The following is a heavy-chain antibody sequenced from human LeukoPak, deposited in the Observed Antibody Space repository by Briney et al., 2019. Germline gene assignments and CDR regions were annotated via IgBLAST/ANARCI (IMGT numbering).Heavy chain of an antibody. V-gene: IGHV3-33*01. CDR3: ARSVGATTRLYYFDY. CDR2: IWYDGSNK. D-gene: IGHD1-26*01. CDR1: GFTFSSYG. J-gene: IGHJ4*02. Sequence: GGSLRLSCAAPGFTFSSYGMHWVRQAPGKGLEWVAVIWYDGSNKYYADSVKGRFTISRDNSKNTLYLQMNSLRAEDTAVYYCARSVGATTRLYYFDYWGQGTLVTVSS.